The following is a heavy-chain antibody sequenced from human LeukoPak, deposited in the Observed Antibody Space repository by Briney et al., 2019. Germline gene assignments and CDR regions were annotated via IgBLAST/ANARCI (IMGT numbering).Heavy chain of an antibody. V-gene: IGHV3-7*01. CDR1: GFSFTNYW. Sequence: QPGGSLRLSCAASGFSFTNYWIRWARQAPGMGLAGVEIIHQEGSERYYVDFVKGRFTVSRDTAKNSLYLQMHSLRVRGTAVYYCARDKITGASTNDYWGQGTLVTVSS. CDR2: IHQEGSER. CDR3: ARDKITGASTNDY. J-gene: IGHJ4*02. D-gene: IGHD1-14*01.